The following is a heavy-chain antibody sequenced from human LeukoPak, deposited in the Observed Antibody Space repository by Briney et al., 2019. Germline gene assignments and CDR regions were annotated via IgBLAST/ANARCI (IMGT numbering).Heavy chain of an antibody. J-gene: IGHJ4*02. CDR1: GYTFATFW. V-gene: IGHV5-51*01. CDR3: VRLALYPGKFSFDF. CDR2: IFPPDSNT. D-gene: IGHD2/OR15-2a*01. Sequence: GESLKISCEASGYTFATFWIGWVRQMPGKGLEWVGIIFPPDSNTKYSPSFQDLVTFSADKSITTAYLQWSSLKASDTAIYYCVRLALYPGKFSFDFWGQGTLVTVSS.